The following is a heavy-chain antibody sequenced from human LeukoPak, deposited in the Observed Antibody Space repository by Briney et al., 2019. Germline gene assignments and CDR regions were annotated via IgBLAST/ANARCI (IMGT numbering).Heavy chain of an antibody. V-gene: IGHV1-2*02. CDR1: GYTFTGHY. CDR3: ARDRSSSSWFYYYYYMDV. CDR2: IHPNTGGT. J-gene: IGHJ6*03. D-gene: IGHD6-13*01. Sequence: ASVKVSCKASGYTFTGHYIHWVRQAPGQGLEWMGWIHPNTGGTNYAQKFQGRVTMTRDTSISTAYMELSRLRSDDTAVYYCARDRSSSSWFYYYYYMDVWGKGTTVTISS.